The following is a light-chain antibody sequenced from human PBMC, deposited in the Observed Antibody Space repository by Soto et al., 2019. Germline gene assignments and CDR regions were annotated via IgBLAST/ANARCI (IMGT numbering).Light chain of an antibody. CDR2: DVS. Sequence: QSALTQPPSASGSPGQSVTISCTGTSGDVGGYNYVSWYQQHPGKAPKLMIYDVSKRPSGVPDRFSGSKSGNTASLTVSGLQAEDEADYYCSSYAGSTVVFGGGTKLTVL. CDR1: SGDVGGYNY. CDR3: SSYAGSTVV. V-gene: IGLV2-8*01. J-gene: IGLJ2*01.